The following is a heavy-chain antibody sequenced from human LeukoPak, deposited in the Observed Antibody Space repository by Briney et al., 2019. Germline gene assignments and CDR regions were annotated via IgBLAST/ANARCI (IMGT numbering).Heavy chain of an antibody. V-gene: IGHV3-74*01. CDR1: GVPFSTSW. CDR2: ISSDGSVI. J-gene: IGHJ6*02. D-gene: IGHD6-13*01. CDR3: AVDRWYTMNT. Sequence: GGSLRLSCAASGVPFSTSWMHWVRQAPGKGLAWVSHISSDGSVIVYADSVKGRFTISRDNAKNTLHLQMDSLRVDDTAVYYCAVDRWYTMNTWGQGTTVTVSS.